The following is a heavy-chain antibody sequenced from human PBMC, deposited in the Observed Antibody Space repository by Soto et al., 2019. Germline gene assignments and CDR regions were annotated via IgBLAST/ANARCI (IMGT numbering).Heavy chain of an antibody. V-gene: IGHV4-34*01. CDR2: INHSGST. CDR1: GGSFSGYY. J-gene: IGHJ4*02. Sequence: PSETLSLTCAVYGGSFSGYYWSWIRQPPGKGLEWIGEINHSGSTNYNPSLKSRVTISVDTSKNQFSLKLSSVTAADTAVYYCARGITFTTVLHFDYWGQGTLVTVSS. CDR3: ARGITFTTVLHFDY. D-gene: IGHD4-17*01.